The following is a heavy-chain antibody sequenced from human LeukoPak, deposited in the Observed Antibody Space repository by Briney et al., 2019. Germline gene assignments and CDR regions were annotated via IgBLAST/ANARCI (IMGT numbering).Heavy chain of an antibody. CDR1: GLNVTFNH. Sequence: AGGSLRLSCAVSGLNVTFNHMTWVRQAAGKGLEWVSVIYSGGSTYYADSVKGRFTISRDNSKNTLYLQMNSLRAEDTAVYYCARWGDDYYDSSGYYPYFDYWGQGTLVTVSS. CDR3: ARWGDDYYDSSGYYPYFDY. V-gene: IGHV3-66*01. J-gene: IGHJ4*02. CDR2: IYSGGST. D-gene: IGHD3-22*01.